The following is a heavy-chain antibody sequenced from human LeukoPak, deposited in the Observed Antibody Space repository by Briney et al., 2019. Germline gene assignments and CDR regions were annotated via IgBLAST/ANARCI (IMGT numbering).Heavy chain of an antibody. V-gene: IGHV1-69-2*01. CDR2: VDPEDGET. CDR3: ANSGYSYGRTFDY. CDR1: GYTFTDYY. J-gene: IGHJ4*02. Sequence: SCKVSGYTFTDYYMHWVQQAPGKGPEWMGLVDPEDGETIYAEKFQGRVTITADTSTDTAYMELSSLRSEDTAVYYCANSGYSYGRTFDYWGQGTLVTVSS. D-gene: IGHD5-18*01.